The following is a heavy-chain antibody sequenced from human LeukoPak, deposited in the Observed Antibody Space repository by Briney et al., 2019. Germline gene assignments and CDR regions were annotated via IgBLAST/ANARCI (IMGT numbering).Heavy chain of an antibody. D-gene: IGHD6-13*01. CDR2: INAGNGNT. CDR3: ARAPYSSTWYLYYFDY. CDR1: GYTFSDYS. V-gene: IGHV1-3*01. Sequence: ASVKVSCKASGYTFSDYSMHWVRQAPGQRPEWMGWINAGNGNTKYSQKFQGRVSITRDTSASTAYMALSSLRSEDTAVYYCARAPYSSTWYLYYFDYWGQGTLVTVSS. J-gene: IGHJ4*02.